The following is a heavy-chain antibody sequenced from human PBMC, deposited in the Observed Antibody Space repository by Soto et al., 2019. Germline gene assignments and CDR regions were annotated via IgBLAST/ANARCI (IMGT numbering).Heavy chain of an antibody. Sequence: SETLSLTCAVYGGSFSGYYWSWIRQPPGKGLEWIGEINHHSGSTNYNPSLNSRVTISVDMSKNQFSLNLNSVTAADTAVYYCTRGRNCSCTTCYTPRFDAWGQGTTVTVSS. CDR2: INHHSGST. J-gene: IGHJ5*02. CDR3: TRGRNCSCTTCYTPRFDA. D-gene: IGHD2-2*02. CDR1: GGSFSGYY. V-gene: IGHV4-34*01.